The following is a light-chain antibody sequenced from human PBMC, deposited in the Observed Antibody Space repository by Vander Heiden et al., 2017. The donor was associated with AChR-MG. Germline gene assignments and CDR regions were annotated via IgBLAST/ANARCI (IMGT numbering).Light chain of an antibody. J-gene: IGLJ2*01. Sequence: SYELTQPPPVSVSPGQTTTITCAGDKVGDKYACWYQQRPGQSPVLVIYQDNKRPSGIPERFSGSNSGTTATLTIGGTQAMDEADYYCQAWDINTVVFGGGTKLTVL. CDR1: KVGDKY. V-gene: IGLV3-1*01. CDR2: QDN. CDR3: QAWDINTVV.